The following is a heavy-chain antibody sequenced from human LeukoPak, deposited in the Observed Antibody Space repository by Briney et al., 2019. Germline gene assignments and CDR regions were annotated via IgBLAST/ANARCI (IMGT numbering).Heavy chain of an antibody. CDR1: GFTFSSYA. J-gene: IGHJ3*02. D-gene: IGHD3-22*01. CDR3: ARDWRDSSGKFPNDAFDI. V-gene: IGHV3-30*14. CDR2: ISYDGSNK. Sequence: GGSLRLSCAASGFTFSSYAMHWVRQAPGKGLEWVAVISYDGSNKYYADSVKGRFTISRDNSKNTLYLQMNSLRAEDTAVYYCARDWRDSSGKFPNDAFDIWGQGTMVTVPS.